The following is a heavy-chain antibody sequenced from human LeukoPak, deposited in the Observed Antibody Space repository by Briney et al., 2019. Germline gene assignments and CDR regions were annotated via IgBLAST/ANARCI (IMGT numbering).Heavy chain of an antibody. D-gene: IGHD3-22*01. J-gene: IGHJ4*02. Sequence: PSETLSLTCTVSGGSISGDYWSWIRQPAGKGLEWIGRIYTSGSTNYNPSLKSRVTMSVDTSKNQFSLKLSSVTAADTAVYYCARDREGYYYDSRGYYFDYWGQGTLVTVSS. V-gene: IGHV4-4*07. CDR1: GGSISGDY. CDR3: ARDREGYYYDSRGYYFDY. CDR2: IYTSGST.